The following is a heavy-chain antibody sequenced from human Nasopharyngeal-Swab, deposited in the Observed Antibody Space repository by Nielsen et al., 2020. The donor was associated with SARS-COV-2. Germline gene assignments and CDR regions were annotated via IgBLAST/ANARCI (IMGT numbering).Heavy chain of an antibody. CDR3: ARHRRYYYYYHGLEV. V-gene: IGHV4-30-2*05. CDR2: IYRNGAT. J-gene: IGHJ6*02. CDR1: GGSINDDAYY. Sequence: SETLSLTCSVFGGSINDDAYYWSWIRQPPGQGLEWVGHIYRNGATYFNPSLKRRGAMSLDASKNQFSLRLNSVTAADTAVYYCARHRRYYYYYHGLEVWGQGTTVTVSS.